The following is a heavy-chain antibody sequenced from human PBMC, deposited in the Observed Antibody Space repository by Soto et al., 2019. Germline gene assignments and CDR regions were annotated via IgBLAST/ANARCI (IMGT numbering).Heavy chain of an antibody. Sequence: QSGGSLRLSCAASGFTFSSSGMHWVRQAPGKGLEWVAVISYDGSNKYYADSVKGRFTISRDNSKNTLYLQMNSLRAEDTAVYYCAKSGGVVIRAYGMDVGGQGTTVTGSS. CDR3: AKSGGVVIRAYGMDV. J-gene: IGHJ6*02. D-gene: IGHD3-3*01. CDR2: ISYDGSNK. V-gene: IGHV3-30*18. CDR1: GFTFSSSG.